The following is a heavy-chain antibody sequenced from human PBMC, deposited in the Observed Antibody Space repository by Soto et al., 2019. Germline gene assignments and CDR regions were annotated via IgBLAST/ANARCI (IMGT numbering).Heavy chain of an antibody. CDR1: GYSFTNYG. V-gene: IGHV1-18*01. CDR2: ISAYNGNT. CDR3: ARVQYDDSSGYYFGAFDI. Sequence: QVQLVQSGAEVKKPGASVKVSCKASGYSFTNYGISWVRQAPGQGLEWMGWISAYNGNTNYAQKLQGRVTMTTDTSTSTAYMELRSLRSDDTAVYYCARVQYDDSSGYYFGAFDIWGQGTMVTVSS. D-gene: IGHD3-22*01. J-gene: IGHJ3*02.